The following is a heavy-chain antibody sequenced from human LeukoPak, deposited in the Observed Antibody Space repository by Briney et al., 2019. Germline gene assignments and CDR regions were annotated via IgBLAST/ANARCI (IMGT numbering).Heavy chain of an antibody. CDR1: GGSFSGYY. CDR2: INHSGST. D-gene: IGHD3-10*01. V-gene: IGHV4-34*01. J-gene: IGHJ6*03. Sequence: SETLSLTWAVYGGSFSGYYWSWIRQPPGKGLEWIGEINHSGSTNYNPSLKSRVTISVDTSKNQFSLKLSSVTAADTAVYYCAREGGYYYGSGSYSRYYYMDVWGKGTTVTVSS. CDR3: AREGGYYYGSGSYSRYYYMDV.